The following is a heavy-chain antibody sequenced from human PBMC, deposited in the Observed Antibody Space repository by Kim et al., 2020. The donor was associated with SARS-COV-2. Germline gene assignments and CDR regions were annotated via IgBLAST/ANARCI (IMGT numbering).Heavy chain of an antibody. V-gene: IGHV3-74*01. D-gene: IGHD2-2*01. CDR2: INSDGSST. CDR3: ARDIVVVPAAYYYYYGMDV. J-gene: IGHJ6*02. CDR1: GFTFSSYW. Sequence: GGSLRLSCAASGFTFSSYWMHWVRQAPGKGLVWVSRINSDGSSTSYADSVKGRFTISRDNAKNTLYLQMNSLRAEDTAVYYCARDIVVVPAAYYYYYGMDVWGQGTTVTVSS.